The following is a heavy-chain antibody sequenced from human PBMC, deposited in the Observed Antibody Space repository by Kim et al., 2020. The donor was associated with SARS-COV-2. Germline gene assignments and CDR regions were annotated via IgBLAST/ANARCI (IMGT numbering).Heavy chain of an antibody. Sequence: GESLKISCKGSGYSFTSYWISWVRQMPGKGLEWMGRIDPSDSYTNYSPSFQGHVTISADKSISTAYLQWSSLKASDTAMYYCARRDGSGSYYTNWYFDLWGRGTLVTVSS. CDR3: ARRDGSGSYYTNWYFDL. V-gene: IGHV5-10-1*01. CDR1: GYSFTSYW. J-gene: IGHJ2*01. CDR2: IDPSDSYT. D-gene: IGHD3-10*01.